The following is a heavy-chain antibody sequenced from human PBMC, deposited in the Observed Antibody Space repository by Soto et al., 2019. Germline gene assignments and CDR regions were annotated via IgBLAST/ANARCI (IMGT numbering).Heavy chain of an antibody. J-gene: IGHJ3*02. D-gene: IGHD4-4*01. CDR1: GFTFSSYW. V-gene: IGHV3-7*01. CDR3: AKPHQGNFAFHI. Sequence: EVQLVESGGGLVQPGGSLRLSCAASGFTFSSYWMTWVRQVPGKGLEWVAYINPDGSAKSYASSVKGRFTLSRDNAKNSLSLQMNSLRAEDTAVYYCAKPHQGNFAFHIWGQGTMVTVSS. CDR2: INPDGSAK.